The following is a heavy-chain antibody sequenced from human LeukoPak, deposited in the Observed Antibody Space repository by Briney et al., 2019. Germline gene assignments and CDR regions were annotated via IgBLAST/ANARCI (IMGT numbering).Heavy chain of an antibody. V-gene: IGHV3-23*01. Sequence: GGSLSLSCAASGFTFSSYGMSWVRQAPGKGLEWVSTISGSGGSTYYADSVKGRFTISRDNSKNTLYLQMNSLRAEDTAVYYCAKGGTPPHNWGQGTLVTVSS. D-gene: IGHD1-14*01. J-gene: IGHJ4*02. CDR3: AKGGTPPHN. CDR1: GFTFSSYG. CDR2: ISGSGGST.